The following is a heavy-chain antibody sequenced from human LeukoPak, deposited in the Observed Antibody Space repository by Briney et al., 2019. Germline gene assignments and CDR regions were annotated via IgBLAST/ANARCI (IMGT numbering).Heavy chain of an antibody. Sequence: GASVKVSCKASGYTFTGYYMHWVRQAPGQGLEWMGWINPKSGGTNYAQKFQGRVTMTRDTSISTAYMELSRLRSDDTAVYYCARVSDCSSTSCYLFHYGMDVWGQGTTVTVSS. CDR3: ARVSDCSSTSCYLFHYGMDV. CDR2: INPKSGGT. V-gene: IGHV1-2*02. D-gene: IGHD2-2*01. J-gene: IGHJ6*02. CDR1: GYTFTGYY.